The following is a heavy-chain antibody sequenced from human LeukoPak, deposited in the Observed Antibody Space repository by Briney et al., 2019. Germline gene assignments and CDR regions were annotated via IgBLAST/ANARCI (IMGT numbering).Heavy chain of an antibody. CDR1: GFTFSTYS. Sequence: PGGSLRLSCAASGFTFSTYSMNWVRQAPGKGLVWVSRNNGDGSSSTYADSVKGRFTISRDNAKNTLYLQMNSLRTEDTAVYYCTRNPGMDVWGQGTTVTVSS. CDR2: NNGDGSSS. CDR3: TRNPGMDV. V-gene: IGHV3-74*01. J-gene: IGHJ6*02.